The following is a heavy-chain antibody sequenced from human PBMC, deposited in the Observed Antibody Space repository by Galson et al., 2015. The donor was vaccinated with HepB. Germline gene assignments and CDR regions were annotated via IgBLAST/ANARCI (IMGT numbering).Heavy chain of an antibody. V-gene: IGHV3-15*01. CDR2: IKSKTDGGTT. D-gene: IGHD4-17*01. J-gene: IGHJ4*02. Sequence: SLRLSCAASGFTFSNAWMSWVRQAPGKGLEWVGRIKSKTDGGTTDYAAPVKGRFTISRDDSKNTLYLQMNSLKTEDTAVYYCTTHTPTHDYGDYVPPDYWGQGTLVTVSS. CDR3: TTHTPTHDYGDYVPPDY. CDR1: GFTFSNAW.